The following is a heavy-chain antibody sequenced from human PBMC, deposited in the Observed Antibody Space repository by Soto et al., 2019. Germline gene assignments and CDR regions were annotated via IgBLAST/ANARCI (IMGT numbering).Heavy chain of an antibody. CDR2: IGESGTPT. Sequence: AGSLRLSCAASGFTCSSNAMKWVRQAPGKGLEWVSLIGESGTPTYYADSVKGRFTISRDNSGNTLFLEMYSLRAEDTAVYYCARYIPGVRYYGMDVWGQGTTVTVSS. J-gene: IGHJ6*02. CDR3: ARYIPGVRYYGMDV. D-gene: IGHD2-2*01. CDR1: GFTCSSNA. V-gene: IGHV3-23*01.